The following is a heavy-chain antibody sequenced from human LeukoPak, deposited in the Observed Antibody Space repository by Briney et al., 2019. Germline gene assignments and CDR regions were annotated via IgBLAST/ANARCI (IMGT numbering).Heavy chain of an antibody. V-gene: IGHV3-21*01. D-gene: IGHD2-15*01. CDR3: ARASILPRCFGGSCFAPLDY. CDR2: ISSAGRYI. CDR1: GFTFSSYG. Sequence: PGGSLRLSCAASGFTFSSYGMHWVRQAPGKGLEWVSSISSAGRYIYYSESLKGRFTVSRDDASSSLSLQMDSLRAEDSAVYYCARASILPRCFGGSCFAPLDYWGQGSLIAVSS. J-gene: IGHJ4*02.